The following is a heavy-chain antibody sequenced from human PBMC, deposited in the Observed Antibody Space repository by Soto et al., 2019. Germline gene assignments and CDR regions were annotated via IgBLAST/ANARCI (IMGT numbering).Heavy chain of an antibody. V-gene: IGHV1-69*02. J-gene: IGHJ5*02. Sequence: QVQLVQSGAEVKKPGSSVKVSCKASGGTFSSYTISWVRQAPGQGLEWMGRIIPILGIANYAQKFQGRVTITADKSTSTAYMELSSLRSEDTAVYYCARGAYCSGGSCYSLNWFDPWGQGTLVTVSS. CDR1: GGTFSSYT. D-gene: IGHD2-15*01. CDR2: IIPILGIA. CDR3: ARGAYCSGGSCYSLNWFDP.